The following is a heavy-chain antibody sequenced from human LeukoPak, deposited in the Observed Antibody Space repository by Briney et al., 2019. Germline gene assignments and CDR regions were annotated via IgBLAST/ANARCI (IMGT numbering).Heavy chain of an antibody. CDR2: INHSGST. CDR3: AREMGRDTSFDY. CDR1: GGSFSGYY. D-gene: IGHD5-18*01. Sequence: SETLSLTCAVYGGSFSGYYWSWIRQPPGKGLEWIGEINHSGSTNYNPSLKSRVTISVDTSKNQFSLKLSSVTAADTAVYYCAREMGRDTSFDYWGQGTLVTVSS. V-gene: IGHV4-34*01. J-gene: IGHJ4*02.